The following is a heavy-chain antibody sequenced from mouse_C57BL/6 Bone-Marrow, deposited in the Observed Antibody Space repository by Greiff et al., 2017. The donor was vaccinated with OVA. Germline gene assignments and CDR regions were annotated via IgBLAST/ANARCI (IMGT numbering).Heavy chain of an antibody. CDR2: IYPRSGNT. V-gene: IGHV1-81*01. CDR3: ARPLLLRYLFDY. J-gene: IGHJ2*01. D-gene: IGHD1-1*01. Sequence: VKLMESGAELARPGASVKLSCKASGYTFTSYGISWVKQRTGQGLEWIGEIYPRSGNTYYNEKFKGKATLTADKSSSTAYMELRSLTSEDSAVYFCARPLLLRYLFDYWGQGTTLTVSS. CDR1: GYTFTSYG.